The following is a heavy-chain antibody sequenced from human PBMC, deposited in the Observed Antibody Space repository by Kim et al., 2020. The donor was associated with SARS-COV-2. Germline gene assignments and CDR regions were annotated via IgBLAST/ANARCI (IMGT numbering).Heavy chain of an antibody. CDR1: GLTFSSYG. CDR3: AKWAMGRGADRDY. CDR2: ISYDGSNQ. V-gene: IGHV3-30*18. J-gene: IGHJ4*02. D-gene: IGHD3-10*01. Sequence: GGSLRLSCAASGLTFSSYGMYWARQTPGKGLEWVAFISYDGSNQYYADSVKGRFTISRDNSKKMLYLQMNSLRAEDTAVYFCAKWAMGRGADRDYWGQGTLVTGSS.